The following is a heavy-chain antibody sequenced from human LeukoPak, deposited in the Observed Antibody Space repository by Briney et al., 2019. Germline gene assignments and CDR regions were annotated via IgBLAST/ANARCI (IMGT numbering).Heavy chain of an antibody. D-gene: IGHD2-2*01. CDR2: IKQDGSEK. CDR3: VRDCSSASLSSGCYYAMDV. CDR1: GFNFNDYW. J-gene: IGHJ6*04. V-gene: IGHV3-7*03. Sequence: GGSLRLSCAASGFNFNDYWMTLVRQAPGKGLEWVAHIKQDGSEKYYVDSLKGRFTISRDNAKNSLFLQMNSLRAEDTAVYYCVRDCSSASLSSGCYYAMDVWGKGTTVTVSS.